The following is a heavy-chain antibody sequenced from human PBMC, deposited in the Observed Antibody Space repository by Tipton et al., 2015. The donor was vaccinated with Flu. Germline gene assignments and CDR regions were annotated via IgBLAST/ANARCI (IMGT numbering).Heavy chain of an antibody. CDR1: GYSINSDYY. CDR2: IYHTGTT. D-gene: IGHD6-19*01. Sequence: TLSLTCVLSGYSINSDYYWGWIRQPPGKGLEWIGSIYHTGTTNYNPSLKSRVTISVDTSKNQFSLKLTSVTAADTAVYYCARDRWEYSSGFDSWGQGTLVTVSP. V-gene: IGHV4-38-2*02. J-gene: IGHJ4*02. CDR3: ARDRWEYSSGFDS.